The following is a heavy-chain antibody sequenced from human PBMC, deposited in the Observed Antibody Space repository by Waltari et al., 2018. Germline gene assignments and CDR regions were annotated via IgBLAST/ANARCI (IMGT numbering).Heavy chain of an antibody. CDR2: ISGTGGVT. V-gene: IGHV3-23*01. J-gene: IGHJ4*02. Sequence: EVQLLESGGGLVQPGGSLRLSCAASGFTFDTYAMSWVRQAAGQGLEWGSGISGTGGVTYYADSVKCRFTISRDNSHNTLYLHMNSLRAEDTAVYYCAKDLYGSGSYFPYFDSWGPGTLVTVSS. CDR3: AKDLYGSGSYFPYFDS. CDR1: GFTFDTYA. D-gene: IGHD3-10*01.